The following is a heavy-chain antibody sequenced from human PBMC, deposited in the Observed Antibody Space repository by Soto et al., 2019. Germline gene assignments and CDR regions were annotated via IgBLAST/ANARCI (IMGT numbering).Heavy chain of an antibody. Sequence: QVQLVQSGSEVKKPGASVKVSCTASGYTFSSNSIHWVRQTAGQGLEWMGWITPFNGETSYAQKFEGRFTMTTDTSTSTVFMELRSLRFDDTAVYYCARVRVVVSATIVSWGQGSLVTVSS. D-gene: IGHD2-21*01. CDR2: ITPFNGET. J-gene: IGHJ4*02. CDR1: GYTFSSNS. V-gene: IGHV1-18*04. CDR3: ARVRVVVSATIVS.